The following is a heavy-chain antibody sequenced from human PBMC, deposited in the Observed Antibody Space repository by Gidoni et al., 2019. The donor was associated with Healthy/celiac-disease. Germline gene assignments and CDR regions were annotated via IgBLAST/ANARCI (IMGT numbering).Heavy chain of an antibody. J-gene: IGHJ6*02. CDR3: ARDMWGVDTAMVYGMDV. D-gene: IGHD5-18*01. Sequence: GRFTISRDNAKNSLYLQMNSLRAEDTAVYYCARDMWGVDTAMVYGMDVWGQGTTVTVSS. V-gene: IGHV3-48*01.